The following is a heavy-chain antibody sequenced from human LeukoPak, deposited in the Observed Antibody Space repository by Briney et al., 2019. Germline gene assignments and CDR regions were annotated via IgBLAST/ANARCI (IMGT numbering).Heavy chain of an antibody. CDR3: ATFPPNIVVVPAARRTFDY. Sequence: ASVKVSCKVSGYTLTELSMHWVRQAPGKGLEWMGGFDPADGETIYAQKFQGRVTMTEDTSTDTAYMELSSLRSEDTAVYYCATFPPNIVVVPAARRTFDYWGQGTLVTVSS. D-gene: IGHD2-2*01. CDR2: FDPADGET. CDR1: GYTLTELS. V-gene: IGHV1-24*01. J-gene: IGHJ4*02.